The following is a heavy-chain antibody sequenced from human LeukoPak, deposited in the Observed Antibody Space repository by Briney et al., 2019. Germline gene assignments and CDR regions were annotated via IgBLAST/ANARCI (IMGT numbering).Heavy chain of an antibody. D-gene: IGHD3-22*01. V-gene: IGHV3-23*01. J-gene: IGHJ4*02. CDR1: GLIFSRYP. CDR3: AIGMSATSGYLELEY. Sequence: GGSLTLPCAASGLIFSRYPMIGLRQSPGKGLEWVSAISGSGGNTYSADSVKGRCTISRDNFLQTLFLHVNSLRAEDTAVYYGAIGMSATSGYLELEYWGQGTLVTGSS. CDR2: ISGSGGNT.